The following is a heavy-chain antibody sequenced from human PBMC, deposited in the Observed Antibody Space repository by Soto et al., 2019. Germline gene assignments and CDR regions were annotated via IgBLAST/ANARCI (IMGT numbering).Heavy chain of an antibody. CDR2: IYYSGNT. D-gene: IGHD5-12*01. J-gene: IGHJ3*02. CDR3: ARVGCVSTIPYAFDI. Sequence: SETLSLTCTVSGGSISPYYWSWIRQPPGKGLEWIGYIYYSGNTNYTPSLKSRVTISVDTSKNQFSLKLTSVTAADTAVYFCARVGCVSTIPYAFDIWGQGTMVTVSS. CDR1: GGSISPYY. V-gene: IGHV4-59*01.